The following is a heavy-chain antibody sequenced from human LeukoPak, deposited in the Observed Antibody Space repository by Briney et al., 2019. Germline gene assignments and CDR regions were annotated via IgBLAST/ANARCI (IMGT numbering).Heavy chain of an antibody. D-gene: IGHD6-13*01. J-gene: IGHJ4*02. Sequence: GGSLRLSCAASGFTFSGYYMHWVRQVPGKGLVWVSRINSDGSSTSYADSVKGRFTISRDNSKNTLYLQMNSLRTEDTAVYYCARALGSSWDSSLDSWGQGTLVPVSS. CDR1: GFTFSGYY. CDR2: INSDGSST. V-gene: IGHV3-74*01. CDR3: ARALGSSWDSSLDS.